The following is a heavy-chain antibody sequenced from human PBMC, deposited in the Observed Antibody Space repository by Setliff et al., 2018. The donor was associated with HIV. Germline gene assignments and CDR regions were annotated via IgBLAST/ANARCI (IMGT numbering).Heavy chain of an antibody. CDR3: ARDLSQPQFVVTPLDAFDI. V-gene: IGHV4-61*09. Sequence: SETLSLTCSVSGGSINRGNYYWTWIRQSAGKGLEWIGHIHITGNTDYNPSLKSRVTISVDTSKNQFSLKLSSVTAADTAVYYCARDLSQPQFVVTPLDAFDIWGQGTMVTGSS. CDR1: GGSINRGNYY. J-gene: IGHJ3*02. D-gene: IGHD2-21*01. CDR2: IHITGNT.